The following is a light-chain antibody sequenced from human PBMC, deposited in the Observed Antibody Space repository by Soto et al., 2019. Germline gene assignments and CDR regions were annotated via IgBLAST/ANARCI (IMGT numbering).Light chain of an antibody. J-gene: IGKJ1*01. Sequence: TVLTQSPGTLSLSPGERAALSCRASQSVSSDWLAWYQQKPGQPPRLLIYGASNRATGIPGRFSGSGSGTDFTLTISRLEPEDFAFYFCQDYHGSPPTFGQGTMVEIK. CDR3: QDYHGSPPT. CDR1: QSVSSDW. V-gene: IGKV3-20*01. CDR2: GAS.